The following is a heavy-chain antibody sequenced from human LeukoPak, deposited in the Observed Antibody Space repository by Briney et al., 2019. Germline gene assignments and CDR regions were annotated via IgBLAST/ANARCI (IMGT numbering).Heavy chain of an antibody. V-gene: IGHV4-30-4*01. D-gene: IGHD5-24*01. CDR2: IYYSGST. Sequence: SETLSLTCTVSGGSISSGDYYWSWIRQPPGKGLEWIGYIYYSGSTYYNPSLKSRVTISVDTSKNQVSLNLSSVTAADTALYYCARGEMATITYDAFDIWGQGTVVTVSS. CDR3: ARGEMATITYDAFDI. J-gene: IGHJ3*02. CDR1: GGSISSGDYY.